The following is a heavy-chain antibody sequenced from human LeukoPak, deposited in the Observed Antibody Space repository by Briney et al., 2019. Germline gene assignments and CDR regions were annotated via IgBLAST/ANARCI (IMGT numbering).Heavy chain of an antibody. J-gene: IGHJ4*02. CDR2: ISYDGSNK. Sequence: GGSLRLSCAASGFTFSSYAMHWVRQAPGKGLEWVAVISYDGSNKYYADSVKGRFTISRDNSKNTLYLQMNSLRAEDTAVYYCARDPATFYDSSGPRVFDYWGQGTLVTVSS. CDR3: ARDPATFYDSSGPRVFDY. CDR1: GFTFSSYA. V-gene: IGHV3-30*04. D-gene: IGHD3-22*01.